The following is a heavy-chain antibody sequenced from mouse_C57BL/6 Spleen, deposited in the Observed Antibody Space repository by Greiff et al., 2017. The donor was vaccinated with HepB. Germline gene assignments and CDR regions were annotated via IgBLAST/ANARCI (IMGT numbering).Heavy chain of an antibody. CDR2: IHPNSGST. J-gene: IGHJ1*03. Sequence: VKLQESGAELVKPGASVKLSCKASGYTFTSYWMHWVKQRPGQGLEWIGMIHPNSGSTNYNEKFKSKATLTVDKSSSTAYMQLSSLTSEDSAVYYCARGSSSPGVWGTGTTVTVSS. D-gene: IGHD1-1*01. V-gene: IGHV1-64*01. CDR3: ARGSSSPGV. CDR1: GYTFTSYW.